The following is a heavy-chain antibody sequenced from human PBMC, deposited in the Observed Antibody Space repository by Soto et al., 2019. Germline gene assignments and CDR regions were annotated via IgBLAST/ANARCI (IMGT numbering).Heavy chain of an antibody. D-gene: IGHD2-2*01. CDR2: ISSSSSYI. CDR3: ARDIVVVPAAMNHGMDV. CDR1: GFTFSSYS. V-gene: IGHV3-21*01. Sequence: PGGSLRLSCAASGFTFSSYSMNWVRQAPGKGLEWVSSISSSSSYIYYADSVKGRFTIPRDNAKNSLYLQMNSLRAEDTAVYYCARDIVVVPAAMNHGMDVWGQGTTVTVSS. J-gene: IGHJ6*02.